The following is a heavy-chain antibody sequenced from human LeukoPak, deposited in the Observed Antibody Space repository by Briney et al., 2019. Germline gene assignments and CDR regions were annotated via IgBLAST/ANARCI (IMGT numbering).Heavy chain of an antibody. V-gene: IGHV1-2*02. J-gene: IGHJ3*02. CDR3: AVGVSDYYGSGSGLGGDVDALDI. D-gene: IGHD3-10*01. CDR2: INPNSGGT. CDR1: GYTFTGYY. Sequence: ASVKVSCKASGYTFTGYYMHWVRQAPGQGLEWMGWINPNSGGTNYAQKFQGRVTMTRDTSISTAYMELSRLRSDDTAVYYCAVGVSDYYGSGSGLGGDVDALDIWGQGTMVTVSS.